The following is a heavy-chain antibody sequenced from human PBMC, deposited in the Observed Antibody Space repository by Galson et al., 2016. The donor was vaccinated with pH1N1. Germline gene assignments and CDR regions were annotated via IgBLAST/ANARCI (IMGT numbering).Heavy chain of an antibody. D-gene: IGHD2-21*01. J-gene: IGHJ6*03. CDR3: AGSPADPGYSEYDMDV. CDR1: GYSFTSYW. CDR2: IFPGDSDT. Sequence: QSGAEVKKPGESLKISCKGSGYSFTSYWIGWVRQMPGKGLEWMGIIFPGDSDTRYSPSFQGQVTISADKSISTAYLQWNSLRASDTAVYSCAGSPADPGYSEYDMDVWGKGTTVSFSS. V-gene: IGHV5-51*03.